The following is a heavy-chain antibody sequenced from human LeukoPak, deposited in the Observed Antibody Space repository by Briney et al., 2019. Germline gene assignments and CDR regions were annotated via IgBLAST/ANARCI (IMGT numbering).Heavy chain of an antibody. Sequence: GGSLRLSCAASGFTFSSYNMNWVRQAPGKGLEWVSSITGSSSSIYYADSLQGRFTISRDNAKNSLYLQMNSLRAEDTAVYYCSRGGNWLDPWGQGTLVTVSS. CDR3: SRGGNWLDP. D-gene: IGHD3-16*01. CDR1: GFTFSSYN. J-gene: IGHJ5*02. CDR2: ITGSSSSI. V-gene: IGHV3-21*01.